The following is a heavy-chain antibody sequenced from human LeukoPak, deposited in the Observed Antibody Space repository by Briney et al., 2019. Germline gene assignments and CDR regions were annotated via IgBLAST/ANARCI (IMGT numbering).Heavy chain of an antibody. Sequence: PSETLSLTCAVYGGSFSGYYWSWIRQPPGKGLEWIGEINHSGSTNYNPSLKSRVTISVDTSKNQFSLKLSSVTAADTAVYYCARDDSSSSGGFDYWGQGTLVTVSS. CDR3: ARDDSSSSGGFDY. J-gene: IGHJ4*02. V-gene: IGHV4-34*01. CDR1: GGSFSGYY. D-gene: IGHD6-6*01. CDR2: INHSGST.